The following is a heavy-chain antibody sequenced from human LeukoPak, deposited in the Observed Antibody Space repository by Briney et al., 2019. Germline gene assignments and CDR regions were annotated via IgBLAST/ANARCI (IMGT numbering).Heavy chain of an antibody. CDR1: GFTFSKYA. Sequence: GGSLRLSCAASGFTFSKYAIHWVRQAPGKGLEWVAFIRYDGSSTSYPDSVKGRFTISRDNSKSMSYLQMNNLRPEDTAVYYCAKTNTDIGQNWFDPWGHGTLVIVSS. J-gene: IGHJ5*02. D-gene: IGHD2-8*01. CDR2: IRYDGSST. V-gene: IGHV3-30*02. CDR3: AKTNTDIGQNWFDP.